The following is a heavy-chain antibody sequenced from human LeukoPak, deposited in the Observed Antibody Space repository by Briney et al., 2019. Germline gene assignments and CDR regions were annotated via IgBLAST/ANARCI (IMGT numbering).Heavy chain of an antibody. CDR3: ARSHNVLLWFGELFSHYYYGMDV. Sequence: GESLKISCKGSGYSFTSYWISWVRQMPGKGLGWMGRIDPSDSYTNYSPSFQGHVTISADKSISTAYLQWSSLKASDTAMYYCARSHNVLLWFGELFSHYYYGMDVWGKGTTVTVSS. D-gene: IGHD3-10*01. J-gene: IGHJ6*04. V-gene: IGHV5-10-1*01. CDR2: IDPSDSYT. CDR1: GYSFTSYW.